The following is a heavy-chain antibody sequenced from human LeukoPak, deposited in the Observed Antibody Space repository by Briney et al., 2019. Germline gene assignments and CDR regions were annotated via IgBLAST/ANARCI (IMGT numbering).Heavy chain of an antibody. CDR1: GFTFSSYW. CDR3: ARLKYWYFDL. J-gene: IGHJ2*01. Sequence: GGSLRLSFAPSGFTFSSYWMSGFRQAPGKGLEWVANIKQDGSEKYYVDSVKGRFSISRDNAKNSLYLQMNNLRAEDTAVYYCARLKYWYFDLWGRGTLVTVSS. V-gene: IGHV3-7*01. CDR2: IKQDGSEK.